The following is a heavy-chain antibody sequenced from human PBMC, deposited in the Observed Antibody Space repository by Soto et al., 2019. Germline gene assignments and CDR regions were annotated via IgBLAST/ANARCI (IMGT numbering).Heavy chain of an antibody. Sequence: GGSLRLSCAASGFTFSNAWMSWVRQAPGKGLEWVGRIKSKTDGGTTDYAAPVKGRFTISRDDSKNTLYLQMNSLKTEDTAVYYCTTQSRIAVAGDFDYWGQGTLVTVSS. CDR1: GFTFSNAW. J-gene: IGHJ4*02. CDR2: IKSKTDGGTT. CDR3: TTQSRIAVAGDFDY. V-gene: IGHV3-15*01. D-gene: IGHD6-19*01.